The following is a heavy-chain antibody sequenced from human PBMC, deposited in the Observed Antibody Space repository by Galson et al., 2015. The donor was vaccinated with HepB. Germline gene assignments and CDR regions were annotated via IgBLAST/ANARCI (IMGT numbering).Heavy chain of an antibody. D-gene: IGHD4-23*01. V-gene: IGHV5-51*01. Sequence: QSGAEVKKPGESLKISCKGSGYSFTSYWIGWVRQMPGKGLEWMGIIYPGDSDTRYSPSFQGQVTISADKSISTAYLQWSSLKASDTAMYYCARRLFGPSLGGNPPTWWFDPWGQGTLVTVSS. CDR1: GYSFTSYW. CDR2: IYPGDSDT. CDR3: ARRLFGPSLGGNPPTWWFDP. J-gene: IGHJ5*02.